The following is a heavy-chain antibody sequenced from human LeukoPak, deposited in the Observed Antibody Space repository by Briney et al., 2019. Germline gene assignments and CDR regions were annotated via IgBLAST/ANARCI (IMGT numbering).Heavy chain of an antibody. CDR2: MYYRGSI. Sequence: PPEPLSLTCTVFGESISTYYWSWIRQPPGKGLEWIGYMYYRGSINYNPSLKSRVTISLDTPKSQFSLRLNSVTAADTAVYYCARGVAGYGPYDYWGQGTLVTVSS. CDR1: GESISTYY. CDR3: ARGVAGYGPYDY. J-gene: IGHJ4*02. D-gene: IGHD5-12*01. V-gene: IGHV4-59*01.